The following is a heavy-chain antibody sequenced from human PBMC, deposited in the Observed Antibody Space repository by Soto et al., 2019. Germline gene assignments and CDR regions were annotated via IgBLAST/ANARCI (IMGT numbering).Heavy chain of an antibody. CDR3: AKEGYHPFFKY. Sequence: GGLRLSCAASGFTFSNYAMSWVRQAPGKGPEWVSVISGSGDRTYYVDSVKGRFTISRDNSQNTVSLQMNSLRADDTAVYYCAKEGYHPFFKYWGQGTLVTVSS. CDR1: GFTFSNYA. CDR2: ISGSGDRT. J-gene: IGHJ4*02. D-gene: IGHD5-18*01. V-gene: IGHV3-23*01.